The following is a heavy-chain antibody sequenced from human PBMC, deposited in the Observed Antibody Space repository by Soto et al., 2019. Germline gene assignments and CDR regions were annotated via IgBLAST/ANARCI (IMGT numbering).Heavy chain of an antibody. CDR2: MNPNSGNT. D-gene: IGHD1-20*01. CDR3: AREDDLGIAFYMGV. J-gene: IGHJ6*04. CDR1: GYTFTSYD. V-gene: IGHV1-8*01. Sequence: GASVKVSCKASGYTFTSYDINWVRQATGQGLEWMGWMNPNSGNTGYAQKFQGRVTMSVDTSKNQFSLNLKSVTAADTAVYYCAREDDLGIAFYMGVWGKGTTVTVSS.